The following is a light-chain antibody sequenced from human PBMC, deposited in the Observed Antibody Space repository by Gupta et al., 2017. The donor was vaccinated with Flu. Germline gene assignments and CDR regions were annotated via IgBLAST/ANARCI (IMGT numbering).Light chain of an antibody. Sequence: GTSSDVGGYNYVSWYQQHPGKAPKLMIYEVSKRPSGVPDRFSGSKSGNTASLTVSGLQAEDEADYYCSSYAGSSWVFGGGTKLTVL. J-gene: IGLJ3*02. CDR3: SSYAGSSWV. CDR2: EVS. CDR1: SSDVGGYNY. V-gene: IGLV2-8*01.